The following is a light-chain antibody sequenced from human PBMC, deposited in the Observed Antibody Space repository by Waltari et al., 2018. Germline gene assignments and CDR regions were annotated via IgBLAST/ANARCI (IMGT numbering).Light chain of an antibody. J-gene: IGLJ3*02. V-gene: IGLV2-14*03. CDR2: DVS. CDR1: SSDVGCYNY. Sequence: QSALTQPASVSGSPGQSITISCTGTSSDVGCYNYVSWYQQHPGKAPKLMIYDVSNRPSAVSDRFSGSKSGNTASLTISGLQAEDEADYYCSSYTRSSTWVFGGGTKLTVL. CDR3: SSYTRSSTWV.